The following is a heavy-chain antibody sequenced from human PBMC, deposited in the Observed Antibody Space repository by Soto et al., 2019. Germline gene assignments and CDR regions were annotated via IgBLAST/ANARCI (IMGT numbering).Heavy chain of an antibody. CDR3: AKEKPTTTCFDY. D-gene: IGHD1-1*01. Sequence: GSLTLCCGSSGFTFRNCIVHCVRQAPGKGLEWVAGIDYNEINQYYIDSVKGRFTISRDNSKNILDLQMNSLRAEDTAVYYCAKEKPTTTCFDYWGPGTLVNLSS. CDR2: IDYNEINQ. V-gene: IGHV3-33*06. J-gene: IGHJ4*02. CDR1: GFTFRNCI.